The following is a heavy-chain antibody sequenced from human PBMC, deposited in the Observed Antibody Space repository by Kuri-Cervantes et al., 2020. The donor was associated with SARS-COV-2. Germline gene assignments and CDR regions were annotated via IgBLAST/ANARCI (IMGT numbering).Heavy chain of an antibody. V-gene: IGHV4-34*01. Sequence: SETLSLTCAVYGGSFSGYYWSWIRQPPGKGLEWIGEINHSGSTNYNPSLKSRVTISVDTSKNQFSLKLSSVTAADTAVYYCARVYWGRTPLYYYYMDVWGKGTTVTVSS. CDR2: INHSGST. J-gene: IGHJ6*03. CDR1: GGSFSGYY. D-gene: IGHD2-8*02. CDR3: ARVYWGRTPLYYYYMDV.